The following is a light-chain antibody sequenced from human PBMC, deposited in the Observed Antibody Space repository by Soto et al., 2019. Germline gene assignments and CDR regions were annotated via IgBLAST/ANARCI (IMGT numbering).Light chain of an antibody. CDR3: CSYAGSRTWV. J-gene: IGLJ3*02. CDR1: NSDIGLFSL. V-gene: IGLV2-23*02. CDR2: EVS. Sequence: QSAPIQTASVSGSPGQSITISCTGTNSDIGLFSLVSWYQQYPDKAPKLILYEVSKWPSGIPHRFSGSKSGNTASLTISGLQAEDEADYYCCSYAGSRTWVFGGGTKVTVL.